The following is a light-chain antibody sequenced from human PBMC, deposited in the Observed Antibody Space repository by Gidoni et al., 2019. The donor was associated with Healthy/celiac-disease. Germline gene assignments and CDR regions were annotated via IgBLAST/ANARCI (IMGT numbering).Light chain of an antibody. CDR2: AAY. J-gene: IGKJ4*01. Sequence: DIQITQSPSSLSASVGDRVTITCRASQSISSYLNWYQQKPGKAPKLLIYAAYSLQSGGPSRFSGSGSGTDFTLTISSLQPEDFATYYCQQSYSTPPTFGGGTKVEIK. CDR3: QQSYSTPPT. V-gene: IGKV1-39*01. CDR1: QSISSY.